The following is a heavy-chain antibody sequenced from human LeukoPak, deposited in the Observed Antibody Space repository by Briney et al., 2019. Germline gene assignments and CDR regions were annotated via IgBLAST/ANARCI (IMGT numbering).Heavy chain of an antibody. Sequence: SVKVSCKASGGTFSSYAISWVRQAPGQGLEWMGGIIPIFGTANYAQKFQGRVTITADKSTSTAYMELSSLRSEDTAVYYCARDGDTAMVTRGHYYMDVWGKGTTVTVSS. CDR3: ARDGDTAMVTRGHYYMDV. D-gene: IGHD5-18*01. CDR2: IIPIFGTA. J-gene: IGHJ6*03. CDR1: GGTFSSYA. V-gene: IGHV1-69*06.